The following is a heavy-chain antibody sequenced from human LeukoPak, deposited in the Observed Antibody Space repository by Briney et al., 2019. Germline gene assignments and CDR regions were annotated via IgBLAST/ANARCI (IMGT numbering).Heavy chain of an antibody. V-gene: IGHV4-31*03. CDR1: GCSISSGGYY. J-gene: IGHJ4*02. D-gene: IGHD5-24*01. CDR2: IYYSRST. CDR3: AREGVEMATTIFDY. Sequence: PSQTLSLTCTVSGCSISSGGYYWIWIPQRPGKDLEWIGYIYYSRSTYYNPSLKSRVTISVDTSKNQFSLKLSPVAAADTAVYYCAREGVEMATTIFDYWGQGTLVTVSS.